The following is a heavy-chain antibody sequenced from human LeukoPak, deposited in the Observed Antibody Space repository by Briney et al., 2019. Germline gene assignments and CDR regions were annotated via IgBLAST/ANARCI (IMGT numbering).Heavy chain of an antibody. CDR1: GFTFSSYG. Sequence: GSLRLSCAASGFTFSSYGMHWVRQAPGKGPEWVAVISYDGSNKYYADSVKGRFTISRDNSKNTLYLQMNSLRAEDTDVYYCAKSGLLWFGEPNDAFDIWGQGTMVTVSS. D-gene: IGHD3-10*01. CDR2: ISYDGSNK. V-gene: IGHV3-30*18. CDR3: AKSGLLWFGEPNDAFDI. J-gene: IGHJ3*02.